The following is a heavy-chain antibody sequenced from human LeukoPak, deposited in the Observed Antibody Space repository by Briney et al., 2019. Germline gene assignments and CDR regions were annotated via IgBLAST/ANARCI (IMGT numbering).Heavy chain of an antibody. J-gene: IGHJ5*02. D-gene: IGHD6-13*01. CDR1: GFTFNIYW. Sequence: GGSLRLSCAASGFTFNIYWMSWVRQAPGKGLEWVAKIKEDGSEKYYVDSVKGRFTISRDNAKNSLYLQMNSLRAEDTAVYYCARASSWYTPSRFDPWGQGTLVTVSS. CDR3: ARASSWYTPSRFDP. CDR2: IKEDGSEK. V-gene: IGHV3-7*01.